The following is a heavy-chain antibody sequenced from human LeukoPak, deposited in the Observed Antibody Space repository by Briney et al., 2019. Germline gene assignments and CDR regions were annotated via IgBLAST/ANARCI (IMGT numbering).Heavy chain of an antibody. Sequence: ASVKVSCKASGYTFTSYGISWVRQAPGQGLEWMGWISAYNGSTNYAQKLQGRVTMTTDTSTSTAYMELRSLRSDDTAVYYCARGVPRYDFWSGYYSRNWFDPWGQGTLVTVSS. CDR1: GYTFTSYG. D-gene: IGHD3-3*01. V-gene: IGHV1-18*01. CDR3: ARGVPRYDFWSGYYSRNWFDP. CDR2: ISAYNGST. J-gene: IGHJ5*02.